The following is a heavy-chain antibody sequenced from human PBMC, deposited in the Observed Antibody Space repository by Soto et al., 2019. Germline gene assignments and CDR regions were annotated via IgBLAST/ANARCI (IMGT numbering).Heavy chain of an antibody. CDR3: ARDSLYSGGSSSLPGSRAFDI. CDR1: GGSISSYY. D-gene: IGHD6-13*01. Sequence: QVQLQESGPGLVKPSETLSLTCTVSGGSISSYYWSWIRQPPGKGLEWIGYIYYSGSTNYNPSLKSRVTISVDTSKNQFSLKLSSVTAADTAVYYCARDSLYSGGSSSLPGSRAFDIWGQGTMVTVSS. J-gene: IGHJ3*02. V-gene: IGHV4-59*01. CDR2: IYYSGST.